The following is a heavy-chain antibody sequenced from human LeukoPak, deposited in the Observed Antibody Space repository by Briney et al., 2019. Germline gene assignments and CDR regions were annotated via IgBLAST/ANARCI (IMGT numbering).Heavy chain of an antibody. CDR2: ISSSSSTI. Sequence: PGGSLRLSCAASGFIFSRYSMNWVRQAPGKGLEWVSYISSSSSTIYYADSVKGRFTISRDNAKNSLYLQMNSLRDEDTAVYYCARDCGSTSCYDTPDFDYWGQGTLVTVSS. D-gene: IGHD2-2*01. J-gene: IGHJ4*02. CDR3: ARDCGSTSCYDTPDFDY. CDR1: GFIFSRYS. V-gene: IGHV3-48*02.